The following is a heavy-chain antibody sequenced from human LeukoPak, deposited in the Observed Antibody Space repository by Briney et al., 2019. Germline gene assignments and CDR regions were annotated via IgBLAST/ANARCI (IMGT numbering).Heavy chain of an antibody. CDR1: GFTFSSYG. Sequence: GGSLRLSCAASGFTFSSYGMHWVRQAPGKGLEWVAVISYDGSNKYYADSVKGRFTISRDNSKNTLYLQMNSLRAEDTAVYYCARAGYAGGFYGMDVWGQGTTVTVSS. J-gene: IGHJ6*02. CDR2: ISYDGSNK. V-gene: IGHV3-30*03. CDR3: ARAGYAGGFYGMDV. D-gene: IGHD5-12*01.